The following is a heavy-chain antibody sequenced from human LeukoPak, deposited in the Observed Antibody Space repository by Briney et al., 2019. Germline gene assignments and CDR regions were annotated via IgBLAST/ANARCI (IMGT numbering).Heavy chain of an antibody. Sequence: GGSLRLSCAASGFTVSSNYMSWVRQAPGKGLEWVSVIYSGGSTYYADSVKGRFTISRDNSKNTLYLQMNSLRAEDTAVYYCAGNYYDSSGFHFFDYWGQGTLVTVSS. CDR2: IYSGGST. V-gene: IGHV3-66*01. D-gene: IGHD3-22*01. CDR1: GFTVSSNY. CDR3: AGNYYDSSGFHFFDY. J-gene: IGHJ4*02.